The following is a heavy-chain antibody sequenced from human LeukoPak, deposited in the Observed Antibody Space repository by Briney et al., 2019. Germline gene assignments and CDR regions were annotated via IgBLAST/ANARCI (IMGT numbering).Heavy chain of an antibody. J-gene: IGHJ4*02. CDR2: ISWNSGSI. Sequence: PGRPLRLSCAASGFTFDDYAMHWVRQAPGKGLEWVSGISWNSGSIGYADSVKGRFTISRDNAKNSLYLQMNSLRAEDTALYYCAKVADGYNSNELDYWGQGTLVTVSS. D-gene: IGHD5-24*01. CDR3: AKVADGYNSNELDY. V-gene: IGHV3-9*01. CDR1: GFTFDDYA.